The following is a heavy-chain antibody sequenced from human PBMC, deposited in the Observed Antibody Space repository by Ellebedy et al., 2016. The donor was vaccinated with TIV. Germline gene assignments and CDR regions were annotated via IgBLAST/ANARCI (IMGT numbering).Heavy chain of an antibody. CDR1: GYSFTTYW. J-gene: IGHJ3*02. CDR3: ARQWLQLSDAFDI. D-gene: IGHD5-24*01. V-gene: IGHV5-51*01. Sequence: GGSLRLSCKASGYSFTTYWIGWVRQMPGKGLEWMGIIYPGDSKTRYSPSFQGQVTISADKSISTAYLQWSTLRTSDTAMYYCARQWLQLSDAFDIWGQGTMVTVSS. CDR2: IYPGDSKT.